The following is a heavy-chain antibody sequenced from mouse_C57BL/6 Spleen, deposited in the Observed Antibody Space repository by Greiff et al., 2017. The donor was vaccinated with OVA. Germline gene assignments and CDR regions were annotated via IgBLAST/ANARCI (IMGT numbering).Heavy chain of an antibody. CDR1: GFTFSDYY. CDR3: ARDRLYGSSYDAMDY. J-gene: IGHJ4*01. Sequence: EVMLVESEGGLVQPGSSMKLSCTASGFTFSDYYMAWVRQVPEKGLEWVANINYDGSSTYYLDSLKSRFIISRDNAKNILYLQMSSLKSEDTATYYCARDRLYGSSYDAMDYWGQGTSVTVSS. D-gene: IGHD1-1*01. CDR2: INYDGSST. V-gene: IGHV5-16*01.